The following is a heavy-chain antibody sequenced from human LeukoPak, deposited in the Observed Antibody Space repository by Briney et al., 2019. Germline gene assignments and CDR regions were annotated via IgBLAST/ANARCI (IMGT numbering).Heavy chain of an antibody. J-gene: IGHJ4*02. CDR2: IFDTGRT. CDR3: ARLPPYYSSGWGSFDY. Sequence: PSETLSLTCTVSGGSISSHYWTWIRQPPGKGLEWIGYIFDTGRTKCNPSLESRVTISRDTSKNQFSLKLSSMTAADTAVYYCARLPPYYSSGWGSFDYWGQGTLVTVSS. CDR1: GGSISSHY. V-gene: IGHV4-59*08. D-gene: IGHD6-19*01.